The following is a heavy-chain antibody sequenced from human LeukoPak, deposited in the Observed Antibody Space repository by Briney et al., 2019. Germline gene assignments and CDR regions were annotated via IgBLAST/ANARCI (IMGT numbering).Heavy chain of an antibody. D-gene: IGHD1-26*01. V-gene: IGHV3-7*01. CDR3: ATSPAVRELLGN. Sequence: PGGSLRLSCAASGFTFSTYWISWVRQGPGKGLEWLANINQDEGAIYYVDSVKGRFTISRDNAKSSLYLQMNSLRAEDTAVYYCATSPAVRELLGNWGQGTLVTVSS. J-gene: IGHJ4*02. CDR2: INQDEGAI. CDR1: GFTFSTYW.